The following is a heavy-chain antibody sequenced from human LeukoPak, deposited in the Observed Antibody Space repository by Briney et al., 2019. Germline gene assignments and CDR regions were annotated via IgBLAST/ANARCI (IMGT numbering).Heavy chain of an antibody. CDR2: INPSGGST. V-gene: IGHV1-46*01. CDR3: ARVLASSSWYDAFDI. J-gene: IGHJ4*02. Sequence: ASVKVSCKASGYTFTSYYMHWVRQAPGQGLEWMGIINPSGGSTSYAQKFQGRVTMTRDMSTSTVYMELSSLRSEDTAVYYCARVLASSSWYDAFDIWGQGTLVTVSS. CDR1: GYTFTSYY. D-gene: IGHD6-13*01.